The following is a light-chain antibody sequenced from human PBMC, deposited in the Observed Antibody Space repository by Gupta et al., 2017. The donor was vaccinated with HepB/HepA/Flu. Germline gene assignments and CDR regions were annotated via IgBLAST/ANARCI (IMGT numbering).Light chain of an antibody. J-gene: IGKJ1*01. CDR1: QTIYNSPNNRDC. CDR3: QQDYRLET. CDR2: WAS. V-gene: IGKV4-1*01. Sequence: DIVMTQSADSLAVSLGERATINCKSSQTIYNSPNNRDCLAWYQQKPGQPPKLLIYWASTRQSGVPDRFSGSGSGTDFTLTINSLQAEDVAVYYCQQDYRLETFGQGTKVEIK.